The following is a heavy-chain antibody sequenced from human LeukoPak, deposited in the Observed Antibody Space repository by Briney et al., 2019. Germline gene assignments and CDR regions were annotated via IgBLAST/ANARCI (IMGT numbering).Heavy chain of an antibody. J-gene: IGHJ6*03. CDR1: GYTFTGYY. CDR3: ARDGWYISYMDV. V-gene: IGHV1-2*02. D-gene: IGHD6-19*01. CDR2: INPNNGDT. Sequence: GASVTVSCKASGYTFTGYYMHWVRQAPGQGLEWMGWINPNNGDTNYAQKFQGRVTITRDTSISTAYMELSRLRSDDTAVYYCARDGWYISYMDVWGKGTTVTVSS.